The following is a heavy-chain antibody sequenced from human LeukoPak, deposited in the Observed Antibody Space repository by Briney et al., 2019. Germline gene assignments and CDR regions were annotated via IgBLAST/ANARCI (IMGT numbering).Heavy chain of an antibody. Sequence: GGSLILSCAASGFTFSSYWMHWVRQAPGKGLVWVSRINSDGRSTSSADSVKGRFTISRDNAKNTLYLQMNSLRTEDTAVYYCARGDSGGMDYWGQGTLVTVSS. J-gene: IGHJ4*02. CDR3: ARGDSGGMDY. CDR1: GFTFSSYW. V-gene: IGHV3-74*01. CDR2: INSDGRST. D-gene: IGHD3-16*01.